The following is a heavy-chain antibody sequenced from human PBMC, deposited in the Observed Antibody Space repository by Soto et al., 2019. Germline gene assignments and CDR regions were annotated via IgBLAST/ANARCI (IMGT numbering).Heavy chain of an antibody. D-gene: IGHD3-10*01. J-gene: IGHJ4*02. V-gene: IGHV4-39*01. CDR2: FYDGNT. CDR3: ATTRGLAVGGSFDY. CDR1: GGSITRRSSY. Sequence: SETLSLTCIVSGGSITRRSSYWAWIRQPPGKGLEWVGTFYDGNTYHNPSLRSRITIAVDTSKNQFSPKLNSVAAADTAFYYCATTRGLAVGGSFDYWGQGMLVTVSS.